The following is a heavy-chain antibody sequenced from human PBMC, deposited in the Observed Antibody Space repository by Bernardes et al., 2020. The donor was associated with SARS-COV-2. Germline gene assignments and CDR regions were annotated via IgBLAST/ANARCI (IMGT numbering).Heavy chain of an antibody. J-gene: IGHJ6*02. V-gene: IGHV3-23*01. CDR2: ISGRGGST. CDR1: GFTFSIYA. D-gene: IGHD6-13*01. CDR3: AKVIAAAGKGGVFDYYYGMDV. Sequence: GGSLRLSCTASGFTFSIYAMSWVRQAPGKGLEWVSAISGRGGSTCYADSVRGWFTISRDNSKNTLYMQMNSLRAEDTAVYYCAKVIAAAGKGGVFDYYYGMDVWGQGTTVTVSS.